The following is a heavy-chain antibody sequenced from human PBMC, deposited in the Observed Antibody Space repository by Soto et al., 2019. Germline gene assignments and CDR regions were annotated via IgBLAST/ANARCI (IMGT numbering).Heavy chain of an antibody. CDR3: AKGPTSVTTRWFDP. D-gene: IGHD4-17*01. V-gene: IGHV3-23*01. J-gene: IGHJ5*02. CDR2: ISGSGGTT. CDR1: GFTFSAYA. Sequence: EVQLLESGGGLVQPGGSLRLSCAASGFTFSAYAMSWVRQAPGKGLEWASVISGSGGTTYYADSVKGRFTISRDNSENTRYLQMNSLRAEDTAVYYCAKGPTSVTTRWFDPWGHGTLVTVSS.